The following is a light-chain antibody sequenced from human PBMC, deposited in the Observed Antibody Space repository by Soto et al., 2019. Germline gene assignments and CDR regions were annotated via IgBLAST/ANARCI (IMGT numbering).Light chain of an antibody. Sequence: DIQITQSPSSLSASVGDRVTITCQASQDISNYLNWYQQKPGKAPKLLNYDASNLEKGVPSRFSGSGSGTDFTFTISSLQPEDIATYDCQQYGNLPSITFGQGTRLEIK. J-gene: IGKJ5*01. CDR2: DAS. CDR1: QDISNY. CDR3: QQYGNLPSIT. V-gene: IGKV1-33*01.